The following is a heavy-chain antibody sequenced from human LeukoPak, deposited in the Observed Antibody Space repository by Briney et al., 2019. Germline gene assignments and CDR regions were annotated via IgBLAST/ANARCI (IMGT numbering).Heavy chain of an antibody. D-gene: IGHD3-16*02. V-gene: IGHV3-48*02. J-gene: IGHJ5*02. CDR2: ISSSSSTI. CDR1: GFTFSSYS. CDR3: ARVDYDYVWGSYLS. Sequence: GGSLRLSCAASGFTFSSYSMNWVRQAPGKGLEWVSYISSSSSTIYYADSVKGRFTISRDNAKNSLYLQMNSLRDEDTAVYYCARVDYDYVWGSYLSWGQGTLVTVSS.